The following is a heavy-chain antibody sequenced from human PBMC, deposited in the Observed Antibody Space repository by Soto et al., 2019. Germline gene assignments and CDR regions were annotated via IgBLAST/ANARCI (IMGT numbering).Heavy chain of an antibody. CDR2: FGSGAGSFV. CDR3: VRDPDGIRDFDY. Sequence: EVQLVESGGDLAQPGGSLRLSCAVSGFTFTSFGMIWVRQAPGKGLEWVSFFGSGAGSFVSYADSVKGRLTISRDNAKNALYLQMNSLRDDDTAVYYCVRDPDGIRDFDYCGQGTLVTVSS. V-gene: IGHV3-48*02. CDR1: GFTFTSFG. J-gene: IGHJ4*02. D-gene: IGHD1-26*01.